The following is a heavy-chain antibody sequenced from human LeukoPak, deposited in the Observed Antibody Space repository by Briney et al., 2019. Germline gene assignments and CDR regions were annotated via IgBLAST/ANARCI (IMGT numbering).Heavy chain of an antibody. CDR3: ARHSGMNYYGMDV. CDR2: IYYSGST. CDR1: GGSISSYY. V-gene: IGHV4-59*01. J-gene: IGHJ6*02. Sequence: SETLSLTCTVSGGSISSYYWSWIRKPPGKGLEWIGYIYYSGSTNYNPSLKSRVTISVDTSKNQFSLKLSSVTAADTAVYYCARHSGMNYYGMDVWGQGTTVTVSS. D-gene: IGHD1-14*01.